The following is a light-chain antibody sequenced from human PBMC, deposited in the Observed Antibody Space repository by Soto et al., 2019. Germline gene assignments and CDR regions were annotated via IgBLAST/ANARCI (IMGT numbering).Light chain of an antibody. V-gene: IGLV2-23*02. CDR2: EVS. J-gene: IGLJ1*01. CDR3: CSWAGSNTFYF. CDR1: SSEVGSYNL. Sequence: QSALTQPASVSGSPGQSIAISCTGTSSEVGSYNLVSWYQQLPGKAPKLIIYEVSKRPSGVSNRFSGSKSGNTASLTISGLQAEDEADYYCCSWAGSNTFYFYGTGTKVTVL.